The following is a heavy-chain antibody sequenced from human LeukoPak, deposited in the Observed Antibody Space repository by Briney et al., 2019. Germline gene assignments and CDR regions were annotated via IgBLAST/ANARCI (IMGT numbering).Heavy chain of an antibody. CDR2: INHSGST. Sequence: SETLSLTCAVYGGSFSGYYWSWIRQPPGKGLEWIGEINHSGSTNYNPSLKSRVTISVDTSKNQFSLKLSSVTAADTAVYYCARSEPALPRWGQGTLVTVSS. CDR3: ARSEPALPR. V-gene: IGHV4-34*01. D-gene: IGHD1-14*01. CDR1: GGSFSGYY. J-gene: IGHJ4*02.